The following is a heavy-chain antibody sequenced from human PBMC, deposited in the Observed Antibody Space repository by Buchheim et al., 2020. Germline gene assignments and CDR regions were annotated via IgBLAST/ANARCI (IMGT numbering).Heavy chain of an antibody. D-gene: IGHD3-16*01. CDR3: AKDQGESRSGGWAQYFDY. V-gene: IGHV3-30*18. CDR1: GFTFSSYG. J-gene: IGHJ4*02. CDR2: ISYDGSNK. Sequence: QVQLVESGGGVVQPGRSLRLPCAASGFTFSSYGMHWVRQAPGKGLEWVAVISYDGSNKYYADSVKGRFTISRDNSKNTLYLQMNSLRAEDTAVYYCAKDQGESRSGGWAQYFDYWGQGTL.